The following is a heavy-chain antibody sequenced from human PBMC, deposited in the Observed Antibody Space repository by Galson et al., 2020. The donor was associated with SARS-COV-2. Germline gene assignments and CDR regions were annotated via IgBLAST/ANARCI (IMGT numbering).Heavy chain of an antibody. Sequence: SETLSLTCTVSGGSISTTSYFWGWIRQPPGKGLEWIGTIYYSGTTYYNPSLRRRVTISVDTSRNQFSLKLNSVTAADTAVYYCARRGGTVTTQRFDLWGRGTLVTVSS. CDR1: GGSISTTSYF. D-gene: IGHD4-17*01. CDR3: ARRGGTVTTQRFDL. CDR2: IYYSGTT. V-gene: IGHV4-39*01. J-gene: IGHJ2*01.